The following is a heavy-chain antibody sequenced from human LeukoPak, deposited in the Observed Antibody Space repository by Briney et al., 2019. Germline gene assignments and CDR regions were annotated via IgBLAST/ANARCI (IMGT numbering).Heavy chain of an antibody. V-gene: IGHV3-74*03. D-gene: IGHD4-17*01. J-gene: IGHJ4*02. Sequence: PGGSLRLSCVASGSTFSTYWMHWVRQAPGKGLLWVSRLSGDGSSTKYADSLKGRFTISRDNAKNTLYLQMNSLRAEDTAVYFCARAPTTVPNLLDNWGQGTLVTVSS. CDR2: LSGDGSST. CDR3: ARAPTTVPNLLDN. CDR1: GSTFSTYW.